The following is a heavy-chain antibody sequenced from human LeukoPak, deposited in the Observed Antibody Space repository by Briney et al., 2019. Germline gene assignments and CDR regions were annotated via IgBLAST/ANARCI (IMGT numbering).Heavy chain of an antibody. Sequence: SETLSLTCTVSGGSITSNSYYRGWIRQPPGKGLEWIGSITYSGSTYYNPSLKRRVTISIDTSKNQFSLKLSSVTAADTAVYYCARANMVRGVGSFFDRNWFDPWGQGTLVTVSS. CDR1: GGSITSNSYY. V-gene: IGHV4-39*07. J-gene: IGHJ5*02. D-gene: IGHD3-10*01. CDR3: ARANMVRGVGSFFDRNWFDP. CDR2: ITYSGST.